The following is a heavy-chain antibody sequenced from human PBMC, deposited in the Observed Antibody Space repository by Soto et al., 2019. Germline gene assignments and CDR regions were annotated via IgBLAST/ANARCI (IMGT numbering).Heavy chain of an antibody. CDR2: IYYSGST. CDR1: GGSISSYY. CDR3: ARLHGDGDYVSGLCDI. J-gene: IGHJ3*02. V-gene: IGHV4-59*08. Sequence: SETLSLTCTVSGGSISSYYWSWIRQPPGKGLEWIGYIYYSGSTNYNPSLKSRVTISVDTSKNQFSLKLSSVTAADTAVYYCARLHGDGDYVSGLCDIWGQGTMVTVSS. D-gene: IGHD4-17*01.